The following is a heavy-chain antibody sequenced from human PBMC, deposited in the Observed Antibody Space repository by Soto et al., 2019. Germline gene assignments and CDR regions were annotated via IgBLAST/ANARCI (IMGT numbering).Heavy chain of an antibody. CDR2: ISGSDGST. J-gene: IGHJ4*02. V-gene: IGHV3-23*01. Sequence: GGSLRLSCAASGFRFSTSAITWVRQAPGKGLEWVSAISGSDGSTYYADSVKGRFTIFGDNSKITLYLQMNSLRAEDTAVYYCAKVVVATSYYLDYWGQGTLVTSPQ. CDR3: AKVVVATSYYLDY. CDR1: GFRFSTSA. D-gene: IGHD5-12*01.